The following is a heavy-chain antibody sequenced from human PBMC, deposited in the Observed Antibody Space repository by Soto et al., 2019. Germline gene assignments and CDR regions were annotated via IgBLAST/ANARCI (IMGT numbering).Heavy chain of an antibody. V-gene: IGHV3-7*03. CDR2: INQGGSEA. D-gene: IGHD6-6*01. J-gene: IGHJ4*02. CDR1: GFTFGIYW. CDR3: ARSSSTGTFDH. Sequence: EVQLVESGGGLVQPGGSLRLSCAASGFTFGIYWMSWVRQAPGKGLEWVANINQGGSEAYYVDSVTGRFTISRDNAQNSLDLQMNTRRDDDRAVYYWARSSSTGTFDHWGQGTLVTVSS.